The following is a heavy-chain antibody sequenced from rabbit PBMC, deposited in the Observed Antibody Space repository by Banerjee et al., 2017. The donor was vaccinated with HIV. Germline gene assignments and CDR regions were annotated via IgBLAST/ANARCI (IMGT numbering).Heavy chain of an antibody. CDR2: IYTGSYGSA. J-gene: IGHJ4*01. V-gene: IGHV1S40*01. CDR1: GFSFSSNYY. CDR3: ARDDAGGTYYTFNL. D-gene: IGHD8-1*01. Sequence: QSLEESGGDLVKPGASLTLTCTASGFSFSSNYYMCWVRQAPGKGLELIACIYTGSYGSAYHASWAKGRFTISKTSSTTVTLQMTSLTAADTATYFCARDDAGGTYYTFNLWGQGTLVTVS.